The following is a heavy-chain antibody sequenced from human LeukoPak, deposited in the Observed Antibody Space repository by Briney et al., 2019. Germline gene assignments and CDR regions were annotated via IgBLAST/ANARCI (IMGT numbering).Heavy chain of an antibody. CDR1: GFTFSSYG. D-gene: IGHD2-15*01. CDR3: ANVVVAASEAFDI. CDR2: ISYDGSNK. J-gene: IGHJ3*02. V-gene: IGHV3-30*18. Sequence: PGRSLRLSCAASGFTFSSYGMRWVRQAPGKGLEWVAVISYDGSNKYYADSVKGRFTISRDNSKNTLYLQMNSLRAEDTAVYYCANVVVAASEAFDIWGQGTMVTVSS.